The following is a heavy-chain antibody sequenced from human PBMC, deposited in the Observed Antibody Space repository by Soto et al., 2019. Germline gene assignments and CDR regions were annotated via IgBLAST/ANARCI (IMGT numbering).Heavy chain of an antibody. D-gene: IGHD2-2*01. Sequence: QVQLVESGGGLVKPGGSLRLSCAASGFTFSDYYMSWIRQAPGKGLEWVSYISSSSSYTNYADSVKGRFTISRDNAKNSLYLQMNSLRAEDTAVYYCAGGPQRDDCSNTSCYAGYYYYGMDVWGQGTTVTVSS. V-gene: IGHV3-11*05. J-gene: IGHJ6*02. CDR1: GFTFSDYY. CDR3: AGGPQRDDCSNTSCYAGYYYYGMDV. CDR2: ISSSSSYT.